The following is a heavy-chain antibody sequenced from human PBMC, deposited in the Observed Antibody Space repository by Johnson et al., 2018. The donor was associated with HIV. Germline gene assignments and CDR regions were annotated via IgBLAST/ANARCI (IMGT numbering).Heavy chain of an antibody. Sequence: VQLVESGGGLVKPGGSLRLSCAASGFTFSNAWMSWVRQAPGEGLEWVGRIKSKTDGGTTDYAAPVKGRFTISRDNSKNTLYLQMNSLRAEDTAVYYCARERSVMDDALDIWGQGTMVTVSS. D-gene: IGHD1-1*01. CDR1: GFTFSNAW. V-gene: IGHV3-15*01. J-gene: IGHJ3*02. CDR2: IKSKTDGGTT. CDR3: ARERSVMDDALDI.